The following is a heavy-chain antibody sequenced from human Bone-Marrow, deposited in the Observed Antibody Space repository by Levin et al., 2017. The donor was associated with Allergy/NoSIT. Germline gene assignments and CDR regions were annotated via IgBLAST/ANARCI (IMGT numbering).Heavy chain of an antibody. J-gene: IGHJ4*02. V-gene: IGHV5-51*01. Sequence: PGGSLRLSCKGSGSIFTSYWVGWVRQMPGKGLEWMGIIYPGDSDTRYSPSFQGQVTISADRSTSTAYLQWSSLKASDTAMYYCARQGGRYSGNLDYWGQGTLVTVSS. CDR1: GSIFTSYW. D-gene: IGHD5-12*01. CDR3: ARQGGRYSGNLDY. CDR2: IYPGDSDT.